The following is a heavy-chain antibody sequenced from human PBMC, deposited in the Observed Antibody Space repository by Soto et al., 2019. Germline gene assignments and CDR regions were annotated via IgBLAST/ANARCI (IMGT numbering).Heavy chain of an antibody. CDR3: AKDKPYSSSSGAIDY. J-gene: IGHJ4*02. CDR2: ISGSGGST. Sequence: GGSLRLSCAASGFTFSSYGMSWVRQAPGKGLEWVSGISGSGGSTYYADSVKGRFTISRDTSKNTLYLQMNSLRAEDTAVYYCAKDKPYSSSSGAIDYWGQGTRVTVSS. D-gene: IGHD6-6*01. CDR1: GFTFSSYG. V-gene: IGHV3-23*01.